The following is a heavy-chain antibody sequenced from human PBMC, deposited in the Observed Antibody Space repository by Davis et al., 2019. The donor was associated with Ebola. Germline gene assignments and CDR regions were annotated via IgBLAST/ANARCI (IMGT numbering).Heavy chain of an antibody. J-gene: IGHJ2*01. V-gene: IGHV3-13*01. CDR3: ARDKDDWYFDV. CDR1: GFTFNRYD. D-gene: IGHD5-24*01. Sequence: GGSLRLSCAASGFTFNRYDMHWVRHTVGKGLEWVASTGTAGDTYYSDSVKGRFIISRENAKNSLSLQMNSLRAGDTAVYYCARDKDDWYFDVWGRGTLINVSS. CDR2: TGTAGDT.